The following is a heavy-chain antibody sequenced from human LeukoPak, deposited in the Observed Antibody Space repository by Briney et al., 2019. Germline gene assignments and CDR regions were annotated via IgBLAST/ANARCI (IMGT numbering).Heavy chain of an antibody. CDR2: IYNSGIT. CDR1: GGSISSYY. D-gene: IGHD4-17*01. CDR3: ARDYGDFPAYYFDY. J-gene: IGHJ4*02. Sequence: ETLSLTCTVSGGSISSYYWSWIRQPAGKGLEWIGRIYNSGITNYNPSLKSRVTMSMDTSMNQFSLKLRSVTAADTAVYYCARDYGDFPAYYFDYWGQGTLVTVSS. V-gene: IGHV4-4*07.